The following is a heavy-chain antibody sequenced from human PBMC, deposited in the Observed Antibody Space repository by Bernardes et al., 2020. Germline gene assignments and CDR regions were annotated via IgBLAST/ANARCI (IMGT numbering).Heavy chain of an antibody. CDR1: GFSFSGNW. J-gene: IGHJ4*02. D-gene: IGHD4-4*01. CDR2: INSDGSST. Sequence: GGSLRLSCAASGFSFSGNWMHWVRQAPGKGLVWVSGINSDGSSTSHADSVRGRFTISRDNAKNTLYLQMNSMRAEDTAVYYCARSSPTVVWGQGTLVTVSS. V-gene: IGHV3-74*01. CDR3: ARSSPTVV.